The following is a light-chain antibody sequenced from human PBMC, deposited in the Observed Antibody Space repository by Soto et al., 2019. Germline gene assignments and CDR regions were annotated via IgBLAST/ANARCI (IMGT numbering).Light chain of an antibody. CDR1: SFNVGGNT. V-gene: IGLV1-44*01. CDR2: SNN. CDR3: ATWDDSLNGVV. J-gene: IGLJ2*01. Sequence: QSVLTQPPSASGTPGQRVTISCSGSSFNVGGNTVNWYQQVTGTAPKFLINSNNQRPSGVPDRFSGSKSCTSASLAISGLQSEDEADYYCATWDDSLNGVVFGGGTKLTVL.